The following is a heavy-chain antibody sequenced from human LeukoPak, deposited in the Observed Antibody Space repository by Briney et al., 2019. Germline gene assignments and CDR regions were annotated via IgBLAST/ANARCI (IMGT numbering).Heavy chain of an antibody. CDR1: GGSISSGGYY. D-gene: IGHD6-13*01. J-gene: IGHJ5*02. CDR2: IYYSGST. V-gene: IGHV4-61*08. CDR3: ARGIAAVNWFDP. Sequence: SETLSLTCTVSGGSISSGGYYWSWIRQPPGKGLEWIGYIYYSGSTNYNPSLKSRVTISVDTSKNQFSLKLSSVTAADTAVYYRARGIAAVNWFDPWGQGTLVTVSS.